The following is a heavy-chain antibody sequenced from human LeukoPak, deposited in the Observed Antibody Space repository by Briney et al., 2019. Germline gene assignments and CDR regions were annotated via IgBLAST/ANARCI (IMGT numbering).Heavy chain of an antibody. V-gene: IGHV4-34*01. CDR1: SGSFSDYY. J-gene: IGHJ4*02. CDR2: IYYSGST. D-gene: IGHD3-10*01. Sequence: SETLSLTCAVYSGSFSDYYWTWIRQSPGKGLEWIGSIYYSGSTYYNPSLKSRVTISVDTSKNQFSLKLSSVTAADTAVYYCAAVSMVRGRFDYWGQGTLVTVSS. CDR3: AAVSMVRGRFDY.